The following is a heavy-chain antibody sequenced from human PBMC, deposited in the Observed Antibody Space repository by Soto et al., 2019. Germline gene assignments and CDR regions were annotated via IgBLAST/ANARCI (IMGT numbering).Heavy chain of an antibody. V-gene: IGHV5-10-1*01. D-gene: IGHD2-8*02. CDR1: GYSFAGYW. CDR3: ARQIYDSDTGPNFQYYFDS. J-gene: IGHJ4*02. CDR2: IDPSDSQT. Sequence: GESLKISCKGSGYSFAGYWITWVRQKPGKGLEWMGRIDPSDSQTYYSPSFRGHATISATKSITTVFLQWSSLRASDTAMYYCARQIYDSDTGPNFQYYFDSWGQGTPVTVSS.